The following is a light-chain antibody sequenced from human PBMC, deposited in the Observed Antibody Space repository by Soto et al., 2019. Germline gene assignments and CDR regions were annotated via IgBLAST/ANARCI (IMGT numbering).Light chain of an antibody. CDR3: QQYGSSGT. J-gene: IGKJ1*01. CDR1: ESVSIN. V-gene: IGKV3-20*01. CDR2: GAS. Sequence: IVMTQSPATLSMSTGERANLTCRASESVSINLAWYQQKPGQSPRLLIYGASNRATGIPDRFSGSGSGTDFTLTIRRLEPEDFAVYYCQQYGSSGTFGQGTKVDIK.